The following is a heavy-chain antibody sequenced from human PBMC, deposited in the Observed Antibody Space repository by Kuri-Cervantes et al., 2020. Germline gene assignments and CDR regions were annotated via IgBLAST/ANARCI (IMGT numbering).Heavy chain of an antibody. CDR3: AKDYANSGYPIDY. Sequence: GESLKISCAASGFTFSSYAMHWVRQAPGKGLEWVAVISYDGSNKYYADSVKGRFTISRDNSKNTLYLQMNSLRAEDAAVYYCAKDYANSGYPIDYWGQGTLVTVSS. J-gene: IGHJ4*02. CDR1: GFTFSSYA. V-gene: IGHV3-30-3*01. CDR2: ISYDGSNK. D-gene: IGHD3-22*01.